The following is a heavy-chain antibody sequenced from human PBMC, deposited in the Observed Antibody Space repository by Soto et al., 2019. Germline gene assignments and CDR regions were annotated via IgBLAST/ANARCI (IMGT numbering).Heavy chain of an antibody. J-gene: IGHJ5*02. V-gene: IGHV4-4*07. Sequence: SETLSLTCTVSGASITSFYWSWIRQPAGKGLEWIGRVYNSGAVTYNPSLMSRVSVSADTSKNKLSLTLRSVTAAATVVYYCARHSSREPLFWFDPWVQGTLVTVSS. D-gene: IGHD1-1*01. CDR2: VYNSGAV. CDR1: GASITSFY. CDR3: ARHSSREPLFWFDP.